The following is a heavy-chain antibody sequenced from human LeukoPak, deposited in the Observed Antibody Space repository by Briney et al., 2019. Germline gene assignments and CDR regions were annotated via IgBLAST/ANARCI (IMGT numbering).Heavy chain of an antibody. J-gene: IGHJ4*02. D-gene: IGHD3-22*01. CDR2: ISYDGSNK. Sequence: GGSLRLSCAASGFTFSSYGMHWVRQAPGKGLEWVAVISYDGSNKYYADSVKGRFTISRDNSKNTLYLQMNSLRAEDTAVYYCARGGPPYYYDSSGYYYFDYWGQGTLVTVSS. CDR3: ARGGPPYYYDSSGYYYFDY. V-gene: IGHV3-30*03. CDR1: GFTFSSYG.